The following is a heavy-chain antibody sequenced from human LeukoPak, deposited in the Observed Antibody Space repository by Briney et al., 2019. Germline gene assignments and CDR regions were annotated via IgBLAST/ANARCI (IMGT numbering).Heavy chain of an antibody. CDR2: INHSGIT. Sequence: KASETLSLTCAVYGGSFSGYYWSWIRQPPGKGLEWIGEINHSGITNYSPSFKSRVTMSLDTSKSLFYLKLSSLTAADTALYYCARGVVGVIEVRVYYVDYWGQGTLVTVSS. CDR1: GGSFSGYY. D-gene: IGHD3-3*01. V-gene: IGHV4-34*01. J-gene: IGHJ4*02. CDR3: ARGVVGVIEVRVYYVDY.